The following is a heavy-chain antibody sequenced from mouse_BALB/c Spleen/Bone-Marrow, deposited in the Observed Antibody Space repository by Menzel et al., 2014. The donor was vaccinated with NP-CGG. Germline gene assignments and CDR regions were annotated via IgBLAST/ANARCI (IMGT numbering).Heavy chain of an antibody. CDR1: GFTFSNYG. J-gene: IGHJ4*01. D-gene: IGHD2-4*01. Sequence: DVKLVESGGDLVKPGGSLKPSCAASGFTFSNYGMSWVRQTPDKRLEWVATISSGGSYTYYPDSVKGRFTISRDNAKNTLYLQMSSLKSEDTAMYYCSRRGSTMITTGYAMDYWGQGTSVTVSS. CDR2: ISSGGSYT. V-gene: IGHV5-6*02. CDR3: SRRGSTMITTGYAMDY.